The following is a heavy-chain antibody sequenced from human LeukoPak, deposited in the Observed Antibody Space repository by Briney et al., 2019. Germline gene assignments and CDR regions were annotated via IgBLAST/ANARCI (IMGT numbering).Heavy chain of an antibody. Sequence: SETLSLTCDIYSGSFSNYEWSWFRQPPGKGLEWIGQINPSAVATYNPSLKSPVTISLDTSKKEFSLKVTSVTAADTAVYYCARGPNDSDHDFDYWGQGALVIVSS. V-gene: IGHV4-34*01. CDR3: ARGPNDSDHDFDY. D-gene: IGHD1-14*01. CDR1: SGSFSNYE. CDR2: INPSAVA. J-gene: IGHJ4*02.